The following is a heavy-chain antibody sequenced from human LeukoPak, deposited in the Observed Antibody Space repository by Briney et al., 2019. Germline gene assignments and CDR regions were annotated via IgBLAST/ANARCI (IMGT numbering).Heavy chain of an antibody. J-gene: IGHJ4*02. CDR2: IRKKGYGETT. D-gene: IGHD4-17*01. Sequence: GGSLRLSCTASGFSFGDDAWSWFRQAPGRGLEFVSFIRKKGYGETTDYAASVRGRFTISRDDAKSTVYLQMNSLEIEDTALYYCSRGLHDYGDSNYYFDQWGRGTQVTVSS. CDR1: GFSFGDDA. CDR3: SRGLHDYGDSNYYFDQ. V-gene: IGHV3-49*03.